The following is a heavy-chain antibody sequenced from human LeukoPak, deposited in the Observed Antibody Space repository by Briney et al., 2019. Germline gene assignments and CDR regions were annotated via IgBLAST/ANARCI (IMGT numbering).Heavy chain of an antibody. CDR2: ISGSGSST. J-gene: IGHJ4*02. D-gene: IGHD2-15*01. V-gene: IGHV3-23*01. CDR1: GFTFSNYA. CDR3: AKRMCSGNNCYSGSDY. Sequence: AGGSLRLSCAASGFTFSNYAMRWVRQAPGKGLEWVSSISGSGSSTYYADSVKGRFTISRDNSKNTLYLQMNSLRAEDTATYYCAKRMCSGNNCYSGSDYWGQGTLVTVSS.